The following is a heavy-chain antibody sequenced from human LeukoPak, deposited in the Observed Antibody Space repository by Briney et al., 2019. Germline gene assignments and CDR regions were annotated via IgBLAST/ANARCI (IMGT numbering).Heavy chain of an antibody. J-gene: IGHJ4*02. CDR1: GLTFSSSW. CDR3: ARWRWAQSEFVF. V-gene: IGHV3-7*01. CDR2: INPDGNKK. Sequence: GGSLRLSCAVSGLTFSSSWMDWVRQAPGKGLEWVASINPDGNKKYSADSVKGRFTISRDNAENSLYLQMNSLRAEDTAVYYCARWRWAQSEFVFWGQGTLVTVSS. D-gene: IGHD5-24*01.